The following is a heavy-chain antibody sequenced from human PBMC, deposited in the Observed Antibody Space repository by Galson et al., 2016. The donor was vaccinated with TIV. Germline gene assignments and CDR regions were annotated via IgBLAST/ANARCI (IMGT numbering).Heavy chain of an antibody. V-gene: IGHV1-46*01. CDR2: IAATGVTT. CDR3: AREMPATFVFDY. D-gene: IGHD2-2*01. J-gene: IGHJ4*02. CDR1: GYTFTSYH. Sequence: SVKVSCKASGYTFTSYHLHWVRQAPGQGLEWMGIIAATGVTTTYPQRFQGRLTITRDTSTTTAYMELSSLRSEDTAVYYCAREMPATFVFDYWGQGTLVTVSS.